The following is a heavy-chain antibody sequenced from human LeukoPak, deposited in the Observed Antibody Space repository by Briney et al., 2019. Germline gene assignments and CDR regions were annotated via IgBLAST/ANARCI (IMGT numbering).Heavy chain of an antibody. CDR2: IKQDGSEK. V-gene: IGHV3-7*04. Sequence: GGSLRLSCAASGFTFSSYWMSWVSQPPGKGLEWVANIKQDGSEKNYVDSVKGRFTISRDNAKNSLYLQMNSLRAEDTAVYYCARYGGWYYFDYWGQGTLVTVSS. CDR3: ARYGGWYYFDY. D-gene: IGHD6-19*01. CDR1: GFTFSSYW. J-gene: IGHJ4*02.